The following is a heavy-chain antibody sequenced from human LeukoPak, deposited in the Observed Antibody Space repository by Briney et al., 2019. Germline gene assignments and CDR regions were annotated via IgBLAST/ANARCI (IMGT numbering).Heavy chain of an antibody. CDR3: YRGGSGSYWHYYYYMDV. CDR2: MNPNSGNT. CDR1: GYTFTSYD. D-gene: IGHD3-10*01. J-gene: IGHJ6*03. V-gene: IGHV1-8*01. Sequence: ASAKVSCKASGYTFTSYDINWVRQATGQGLEWMGWMNPNSGNTGYAQKFQGRVTMTRNTSISTAYMELSSLRSEDTAVYYCYRGGSGSYWHYYYYMDVWGKGTTVTVSS.